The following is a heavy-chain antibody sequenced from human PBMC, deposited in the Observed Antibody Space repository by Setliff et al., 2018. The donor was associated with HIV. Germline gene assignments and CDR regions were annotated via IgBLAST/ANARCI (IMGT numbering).Heavy chain of an antibody. CDR2: INHSGNI. CDR1: GGAFNDYY. Sequence: SETLSLTCAVYGGAFNDYYWNWIRQPPGEGLQWIGEINHSGNINYNPSLRSRVTISVVTSKSHFSLKMTSVTAADTAIYYCARGALSLTMTKLLSFFDSWGQGTQVTVSS. V-gene: IGHV4-34*01. CDR3: ARGALSLTMTKLLSFFDS. D-gene: IGHD3-22*01. J-gene: IGHJ4*02.